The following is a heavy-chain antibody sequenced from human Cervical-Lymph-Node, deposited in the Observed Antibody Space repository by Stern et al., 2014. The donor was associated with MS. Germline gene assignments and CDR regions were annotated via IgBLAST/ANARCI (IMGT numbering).Heavy chain of an antibody. V-gene: IGHV3-33*01. J-gene: IGHJ6*02. Sequence: QVQLLESGGGVVQPGRSLRLSCAASGFTFSNYGMHWVRQAPGKGLEWVAVLWYDGSNEYYADSVKGRFIISRDNSKNTLYLQMNSLRAEDTAVYYCARDLLWVTPTHGMDVWGQGTTVTVSS. CDR2: LWYDGSNE. D-gene: IGHD2-21*02. CDR3: ARDLLWVTPTHGMDV. CDR1: GFTFSNYG.